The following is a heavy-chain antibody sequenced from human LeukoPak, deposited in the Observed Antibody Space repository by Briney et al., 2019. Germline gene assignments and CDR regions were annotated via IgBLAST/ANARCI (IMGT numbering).Heavy chain of an antibody. CDR3: ARDEETEDIVVVPAASDY. CDR2: ISAYNGNT. J-gene: IGHJ4*02. D-gene: IGHD2-2*01. Sequence: ASVKVSCKASGYTFTSYGISWVRQAPGQGLEWMGWISAYNGNTNHAQKLQGRVTMTTDTSTSTAYMELRSLRSDDTAVYYCARDEETEDIVVVPAASDYWGQGTLVTVSS. V-gene: IGHV1-18*04. CDR1: GYTFTSYG.